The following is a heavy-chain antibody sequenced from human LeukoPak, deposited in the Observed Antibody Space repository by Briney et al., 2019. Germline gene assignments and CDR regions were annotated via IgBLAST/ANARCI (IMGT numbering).Heavy chain of an antibody. CDR2: IYYSGST. Sequence: PSETLSLTCTVSGGTISSYYWSWIRQPPGKGLEWIGYIYYSGSTNYNPSLKSRVIISEDTSKNQFSLKLSSVTAADTAVYYCARGFSQHLPPSWFDPWGQGTLVTVSS. CDR3: ARGFSQHLPPSWFDP. D-gene: IGHD2-2*01. J-gene: IGHJ5*02. V-gene: IGHV4-59*08. CDR1: GGTISSYY.